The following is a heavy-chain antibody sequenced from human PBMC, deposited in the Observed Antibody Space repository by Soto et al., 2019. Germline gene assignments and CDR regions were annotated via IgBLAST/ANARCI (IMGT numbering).Heavy chain of an antibody. J-gene: IGHJ6*02. Sequence: LRLSCAASGFTFSSYAMHWVRQAPGKGLEWVAVISYDGSNKYYADSVKGRFTISRDNSKNTLYLQMNSLRAEDTAVYYCARDSHDYGDYYYYYGMDVWGQGTTVTGLL. CDR3: ARDSHDYGDYYYYYGMDV. V-gene: IGHV3-30-3*01. D-gene: IGHD4-17*01. CDR2: ISYDGSNK. CDR1: GFTFSSYA.